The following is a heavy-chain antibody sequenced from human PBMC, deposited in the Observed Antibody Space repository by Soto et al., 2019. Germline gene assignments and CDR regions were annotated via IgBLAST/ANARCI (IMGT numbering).Heavy chain of an antibody. D-gene: IGHD6-19*01. CDR2: IYYSGTT. J-gene: IGHJ4*02. V-gene: IGHV4-59*01. CDR3: ARDKGGWPFDY. CDR1: GGSISSFY. Sequence: SETLSLTCTVSGGSISSFYWNWIRQPPGKGLEWIGYIYYSGTTYYNPSLKSRVTISVDTSKNQFSLKLTSVTAADTAVYYCARDKGGWPFDYWGQGTLVTVS.